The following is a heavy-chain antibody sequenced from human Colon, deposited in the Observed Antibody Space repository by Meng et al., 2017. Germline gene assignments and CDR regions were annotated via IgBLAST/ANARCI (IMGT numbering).Heavy chain of an antibody. CDR1: GGSIRSGDYY. V-gene: IGHV4-61*09. CDR2: ISSTGST. Sequence: SETLSLTCTVSGGSIRSGDYYWSWVRQPAGKGLEWIGHISSTGSTYYNPSLKSRVTFSLDTSRNQFSLNLLSVTAADTAVYYCAKRGASGPNWFDPWGQGTLVTVSS. D-gene: IGHD3-10*01. CDR3: AKRGASGPNWFDP. J-gene: IGHJ5*02.